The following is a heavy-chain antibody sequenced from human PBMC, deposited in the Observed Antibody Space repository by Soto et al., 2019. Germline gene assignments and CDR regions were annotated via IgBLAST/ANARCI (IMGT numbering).Heavy chain of an antibody. CDR3: ASKYDFWSGYFEVPPFRYYYYGMDV. Sequence: SVKVSCKASGGTFSSYAISWVRQAPGQGLEWMGGIIPIFGTANYAQKFQGRVTITADESTSTAYMELSSLRSEDTAVYYCASKYDFWSGYFEVPPFRYYYYGMDVWGQGTTVTVSS. CDR2: IIPIFGTA. V-gene: IGHV1-69*13. J-gene: IGHJ6*02. D-gene: IGHD3-3*01. CDR1: GGTFSSYA.